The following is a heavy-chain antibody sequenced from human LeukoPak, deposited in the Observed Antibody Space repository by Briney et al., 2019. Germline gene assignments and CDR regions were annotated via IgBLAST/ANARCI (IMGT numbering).Heavy chain of an antibody. CDR2: INNNGGST. J-gene: IGHJ4*02. V-gene: IGHV3-64*01. CDR3: ANNWQLDY. Sequence: GGSLRLSCAASGFSFSTYAMCRVRQAPGKGLEYVSAINNNGGSTHYTNSVKGRFTISRDNSKNTLYLQMDSLRVEDTAVYYCANNWQLDYWGQGTLATVSS. D-gene: IGHD1-1*01. CDR1: GFSFSTYA.